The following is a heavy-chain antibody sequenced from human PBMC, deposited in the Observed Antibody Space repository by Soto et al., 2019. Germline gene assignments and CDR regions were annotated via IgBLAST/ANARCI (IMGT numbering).Heavy chain of an antibody. D-gene: IGHD6-19*01. CDR2: FSATSENT. CDR3: AKAGDQQWVRLPFDY. Sequence: EVQLLESGGGLVQPGGSLRLSCVGSGFFFSSYTMTWVRQAPGKGLEWVSSFSATSENTYYADSVRGRFTISRDNSKNTLFMQMNSLTAEDKAMYYCAKAGDQQWVRLPFDYWGQGILFIVSS. J-gene: IGHJ4*02. CDR1: GFFFSSYT. V-gene: IGHV3-23*01.